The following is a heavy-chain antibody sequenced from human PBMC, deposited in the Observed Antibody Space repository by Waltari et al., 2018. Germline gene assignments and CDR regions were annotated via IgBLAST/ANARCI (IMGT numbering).Heavy chain of an antibody. Sequence: QLQLQESGPGLVKPSETLSLTCTVSGGSISSSSYYWGWIRQPPGKGLEWIGSIYYSGINYYNPSRKRRVTISVDTSKDQFSLKLSSVTAADTAVYYCARDAYYYDSSGYLAYWGQGTLVTVSS. CDR3: ARDAYYYDSSGYLAY. CDR2: IYYSGIN. D-gene: IGHD3-22*01. J-gene: IGHJ4*02. CDR1: GGSISSSSYY. V-gene: IGHV4-39*07.